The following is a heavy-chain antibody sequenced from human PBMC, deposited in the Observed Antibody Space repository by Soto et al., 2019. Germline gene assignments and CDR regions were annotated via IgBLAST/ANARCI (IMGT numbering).Heavy chain of an antibody. V-gene: IGHV3-13*01. Sequence: PGGSLRLSCEASGFTFSGFDMHWVRQPTGKGLEWVSSIGTAGDTYYAVSVKGRFTISRDNAKNSLSLQMNSLRAGDMALYFCAKSQEIGTHFFDSWGQGTQVTVSS. D-gene: IGHD6-13*01. CDR3: AKSQEIGTHFFDS. CDR1: GFTFSGFD. J-gene: IGHJ4*02. CDR2: IGTAGDT.